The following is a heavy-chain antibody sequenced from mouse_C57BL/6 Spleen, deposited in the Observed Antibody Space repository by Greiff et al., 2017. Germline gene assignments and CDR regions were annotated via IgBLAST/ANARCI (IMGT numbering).Heavy chain of an antibody. D-gene: IGHD1-1*02. V-gene: IGHV1-18*01. CDR1: GYTFTDYN. CDR2: INPNNGGT. CDR3: ARFGSCWYFDV. J-gene: IGHJ1*03. Sequence: VQLQQSGPELVKPGASVKIPCKASGYTFTDYNMDWVKQSHGKSLEWIGDINPNNGGTIYNQKFKGKATLTVDKSSSTAYMELRSLTSEDTAVYYCARFGSCWYFDVWGTGTTVTVSS.